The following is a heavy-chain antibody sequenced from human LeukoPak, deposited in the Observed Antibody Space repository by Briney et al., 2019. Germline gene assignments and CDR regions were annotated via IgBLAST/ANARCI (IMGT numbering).Heavy chain of an antibody. CDR3: TRDPEALDY. D-gene: IGHD6-6*01. V-gene: IGHV3-48*04. CDR1: GFAFSTYS. Sequence: PGESLRLSCAASGFAFSTYSMNWVRQAPGKGLEWVSYISSSISLIYYADSVKGRFTISRDNAKNSLYLQMDSLRAEDTAVYYCTRDPEALDYWGQGTLVTVSS. CDR2: ISSSISLI. J-gene: IGHJ4*02.